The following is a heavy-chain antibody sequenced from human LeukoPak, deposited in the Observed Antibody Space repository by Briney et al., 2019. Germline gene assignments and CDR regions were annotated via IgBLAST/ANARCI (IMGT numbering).Heavy chain of an antibody. CDR1: GYTFTGYY. J-gene: IGHJ4*02. CDR3: ARREGGYSGRTFDY. CDR2: MNPNSGNT. V-gene: IGHV1-8*02. Sequence: ASVKVSCKASGYTFTGYYMHWVRQAPGQGLEWMGWMNPNSGNTGYAQKFQGRVTMTRNTSISTAYMELSSLRSEDTAVYYCARREGGYSGRTFDYWGQGTLVTVSS. D-gene: IGHD5-12*01.